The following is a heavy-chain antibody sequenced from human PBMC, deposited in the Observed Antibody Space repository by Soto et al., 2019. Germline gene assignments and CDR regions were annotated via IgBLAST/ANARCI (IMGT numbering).Heavy chain of an antibody. V-gene: IGHV1-46*01. CDR1: GNTFANNY. Sequence: GASVKVSCKASGNTFANNYFHWVRQAPGQGLEWMGVINPRGGSTKYAQNFQGRVTMTRDKSTSTAYMELSSLRSEDTAVYYCARDSGSGSYPPRFDYWGQGTLVTVSS. CDR2: INPRGGST. D-gene: IGHD3-10*01. CDR3: ARDSGSGSYPPRFDY. J-gene: IGHJ4*02.